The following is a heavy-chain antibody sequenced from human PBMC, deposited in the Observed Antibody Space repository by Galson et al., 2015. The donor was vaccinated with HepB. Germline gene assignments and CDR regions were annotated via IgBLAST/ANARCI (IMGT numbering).Heavy chain of an antibody. J-gene: IGHJ4*02. D-gene: IGHD4-11*01. V-gene: IGHV3-33*08. Sequence: SLRLSCAASGFTFRNYGIHWVRQAPGKGLEWVAVMWSDGIKKFYADSVKGRFTTSRDNSKNTVYLQINSLRAEDTAVYYCARDDDTSSHYSRFAYWGQGTLLIVSS. CDR3: ARDDDTSSHYSRFAY. CDR2: MWSDGIKK. CDR1: GFTFRNYG.